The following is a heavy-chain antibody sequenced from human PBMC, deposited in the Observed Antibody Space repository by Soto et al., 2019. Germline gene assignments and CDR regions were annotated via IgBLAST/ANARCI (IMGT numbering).Heavy chain of an antibody. CDR1: GFTFSSYG. J-gene: IGHJ4*02. CDR3: ARDGGGPPTLELLLARPTSYYFDY. Sequence: HPGGSLRLSCAGSGFTFSSYGMHWVRQAPGKGLEWVAVIWYDGSNKYYADSVKGLFTISRDNSKNTLYLQMNSLRAEDTAVYYCARDGGGPPTLELLLARPTSYYFDYWGQGTLVTVSS. V-gene: IGHV3-33*08. D-gene: IGHD1-7*01. CDR2: IWYDGSNK.